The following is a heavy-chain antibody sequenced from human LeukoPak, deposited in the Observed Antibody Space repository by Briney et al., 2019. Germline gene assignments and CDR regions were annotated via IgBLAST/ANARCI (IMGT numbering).Heavy chain of an antibody. CDR2: ISYDGSSK. CDR3: ARGRDNGYMDV. CDR1: GFSFSSFS. J-gene: IGHJ6*03. Sequence: GSSLRLSCVASGFSFSSFSFHWVRQAPGKGLEWVAVISYDGSSKFYADSVEGRFALSRDSSKNTVYLQMSSLRPEDTALFYCARGRDNGYMDVWGKGTTVTVSS. D-gene: IGHD2-8*01. V-gene: IGHV3-30*15.